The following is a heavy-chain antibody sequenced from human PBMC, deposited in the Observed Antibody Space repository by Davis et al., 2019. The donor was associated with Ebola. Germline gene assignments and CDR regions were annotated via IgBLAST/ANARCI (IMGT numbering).Heavy chain of an antibody. D-gene: IGHD3-22*01. CDR1: GFTFSSYA. Sequence: GESLKISCAASGFTFSSYAMSWVRQAPGKGLEWVSAISGSGGSTYYADSVKGRFTISRDNSKNTLYLQMNSLRAEDTAVYYCAKPDYYDSSGGFDYWGQGTLVTVSS. V-gene: IGHV3-23*01. CDR3: AKPDYYDSSGGFDY. CDR2: ISGSGGST. J-gene: IGHJ4*02.